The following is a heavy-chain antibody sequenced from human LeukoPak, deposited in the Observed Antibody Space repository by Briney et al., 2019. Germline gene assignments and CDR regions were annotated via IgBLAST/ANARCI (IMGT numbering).Heavy chain of an antibody. CDR1: GGSISSSVYY. CDR3: ARTSGRGSVDPGTSGYVDS. CDR2: VYYSGST. J-gene: IGHJ4*02. V-gene: IGHV4-39*01. D-gene: IGHD3-22*01. Sequence: KPSETLSLTCTVSGGSISSSVYYWDWIRQPPGKGLEWIGSVYYSGSTYYKSSLESRVTISVDTSNNRFSLKLNSVTAADTGTYYCARTSGRGSVDPGTSGYVDSWGQGSLVTVSS.